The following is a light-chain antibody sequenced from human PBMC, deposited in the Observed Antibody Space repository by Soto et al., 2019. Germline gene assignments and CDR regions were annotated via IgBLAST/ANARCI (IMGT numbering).Light chain of an antibody. CDR3: AAWDDSLSGVV. CDR2: RNN. J-gene: IGLJ3*02. V-gene: IGLV1-47*01. Sequence: QSVLTQPPSASGTPGQTVTISCSGRFSNIGSNFIYWYQQLPGTAPKLLIYRNNERPSGVPDRFSAAKSGTSASRAISGLRSEDEADYHCAAWDDSLSGVVFGGGTKLTVL. CDR1: FSNIGSNF.